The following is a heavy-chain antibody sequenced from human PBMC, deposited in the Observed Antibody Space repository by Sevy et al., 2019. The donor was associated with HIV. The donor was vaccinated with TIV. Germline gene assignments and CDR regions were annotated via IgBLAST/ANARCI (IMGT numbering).Heavy chain of an antibody. V-gene: IGHV1-24*01. Sequence: ASVKVSCKVSGCTLTELSMHWVRQAPGKGLEWMGGFDPEDGETVYALKFQGRVTVTEDTSTDTAYMELSSLRSEDTAVYYCATNSRYFSGSTFYSAEGLFDPWGQGTLVTVSS. J-gene: IGHJ5*02. CDR2: FDPEDGET. D-gene: IGHD2-15*01. CDR1: GCTLTELS. CDR3: ATNSRYFSGSTFYSAEGLFDP.